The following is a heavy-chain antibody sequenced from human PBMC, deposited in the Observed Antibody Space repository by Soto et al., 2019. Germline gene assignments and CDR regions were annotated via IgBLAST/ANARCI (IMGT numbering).Heavy chain of an antibody. CDR2: ISGSGGST. V-gene: IGHV3-23*01. Sequence: PGGSLRLSCAASGFTFSSYAMSWVRQAPGKGLEWVSAISGSGGSTYYADSVKGRFTISRDNSKNTLYLQMNSLRAEDTAVYYCAKEPDITSGIAVAGTLDYWGQGTLVTVSS. J-gene: IGHJ4*02. CDR1: GFTFSSYA. CDR3: AKEPDITSGIAVAGTLDY. D-gene: IGHD6-19*01.